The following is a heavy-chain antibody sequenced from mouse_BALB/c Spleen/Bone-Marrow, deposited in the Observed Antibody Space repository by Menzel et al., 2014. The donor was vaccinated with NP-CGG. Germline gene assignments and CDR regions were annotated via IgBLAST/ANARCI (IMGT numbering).Heavy chain of an antibody. Sequence: QVQLQQSGAELVKPGASVKMSCKASGYTITNYCMHWVKQRPGQGLEWIGYINPSTGYTEYNQKFQAKATLTADKSSSTAYMQLRSQASEVSAVYCCARFYRYDGFAYWGQGTLVTVSA. CDR2: INPSTGYT. V-gene: IGHV1-7*01. CDR3: ARFYRYDGFAY. D-gene: IGHD2-14*01. CDR1: GYTITNYC. J-gene: IGHJ3*01.